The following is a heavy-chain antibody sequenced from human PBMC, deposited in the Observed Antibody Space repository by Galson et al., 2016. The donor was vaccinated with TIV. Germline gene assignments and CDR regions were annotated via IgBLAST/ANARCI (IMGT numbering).Heavy chain of an antibody. CDR1: GFTFSNYW. Sequence: SLRLSCAASGFTFSNYWMLWVRHAPGKGLEWVANINQHGTEKYHVDSVTGRFTISRDNARNSVYLQMNSLRADDTAVYYCTRGSPFGSYWGQGILVTVSS. CDR2: INQHGTEK. V-gene: IGHV3-7*03. J-gene: IGHJ1*01. D-gene: IGHD3-10*01. CDR3: TRGSPFGSY.